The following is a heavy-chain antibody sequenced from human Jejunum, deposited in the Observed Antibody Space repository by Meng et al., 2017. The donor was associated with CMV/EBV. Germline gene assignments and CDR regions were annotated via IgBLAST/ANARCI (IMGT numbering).Heavy chain of an antibody. D-gene: IGHD2-8*01. CDR1: GFSFRSHN. J-gene: IGHJ5*02. CDR3: ARDNGGNSAFDP. CDR2: ISSGSSFK. Sequence: AASGFSFRSHNMNWLRRAPGKGLEWVSSISSGSSFKDYIDSVRGRFTVSRDNAKNSLFLQMNGLRAEDTAVYYCARDNGGNSAFDPWGQGTLVTVSS. V-gene: IGHV3-21*01.